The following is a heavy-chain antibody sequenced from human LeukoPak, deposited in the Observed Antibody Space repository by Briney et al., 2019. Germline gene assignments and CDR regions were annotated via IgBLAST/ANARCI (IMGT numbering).Heavy chain of an antibody. J-gene: IGHJ4*02. CDR3: AKDHESDGYPCLDH. V-gene: IGHV3-23*01. CDR2: ISASGP. D-gene: IGHD3-22*01. CDR1: GFTFSRLA. Sequence: GGSLRLSCAVSGFTFSRLAMTWVRQAPGKGLEWVSTISASGPYYADAVRGRFTISRDNSRNTLSLQMDSLRAEDTAVYYCAKDHESDGYPCLDHWGLGTLVTVSS.